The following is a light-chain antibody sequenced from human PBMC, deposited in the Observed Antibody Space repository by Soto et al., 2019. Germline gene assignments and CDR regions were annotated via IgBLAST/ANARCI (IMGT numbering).Light chain of an antibody. CDR3: ATWDDSLSGWM. J-gene: IGLJ3*02. Sequence: QSVLTQPPSASGTPGQRVTISCSGSSSNIGSNYVYWYQQLPGTAPKLLIYRNNQRPSGVRDRFSGSKSGTSASLAISGLRSEDEADYYCATWDDSLSGWMFGGGTKLTVL. CDR2: RNN. CDR1: SSNIGSNY. V-gene: IGLV1-47*01.